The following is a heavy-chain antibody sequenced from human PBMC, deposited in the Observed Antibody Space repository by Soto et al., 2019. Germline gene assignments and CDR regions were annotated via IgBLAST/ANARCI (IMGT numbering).Heavy chain of an antibody. V-gene: IGHV4-4*02. CDR1: RGSISSSDW. D-gene: IGHD3-16*01. CDR3: VTWGSTAFHI. J-gene: IGHJ3*02. CDR2: IYHSGNT. Sequence: QVQLQESGPGLVKPSGTLSIICTVSRGSISSSDWWSWVRQPPGKGLEWIGEIYHSGNTNYNPSLKSRITMSVDKCKNHVSMTVTSVTVADTAVYYCVTWGSTAFHIWGQGKWVIVSS.